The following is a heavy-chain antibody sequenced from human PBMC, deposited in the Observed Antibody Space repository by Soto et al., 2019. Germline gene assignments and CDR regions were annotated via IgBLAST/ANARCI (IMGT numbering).Heavy chain of an antibody. CDR2: ISADNGNT. D-gene: IGHD6-19*01. CDR1: GYTFTSYG. CDR3: ARSSSGPPPDAFDI. Sequence: QVQLVQSGAEVKKPGASVKVSCKASGYTFTSYGISWVRQAPGQGLEWMGWISADNGNTNYAQKLQGRVTMTTDTSTSTAYMELRGLRSDVTAGYYCARSSSGPPPDAFDIWGQGTMVTVSS. V-gene: IGHV1-18*01. J-gene: IGHJ3*02.